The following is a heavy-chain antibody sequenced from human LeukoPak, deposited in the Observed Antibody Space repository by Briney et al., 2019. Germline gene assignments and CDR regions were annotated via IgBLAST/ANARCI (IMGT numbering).Heavy chain of an antibody. V-gene: IGHV4-59*01. Sequence: SETLSLTCTVSGGSMNNDYWSWVRQPPGKGLEWIGYLSYSGTTKYNPSFKGRVTISVDTSKNLFSLKLTSVTAADTAVYYCARDPFDWGQGTLVIVSS. CDR2: LSYSGTT. CDR3: ARDPFD. J-gene: IGHJ4*02. CDR1: GGSMNNDY.